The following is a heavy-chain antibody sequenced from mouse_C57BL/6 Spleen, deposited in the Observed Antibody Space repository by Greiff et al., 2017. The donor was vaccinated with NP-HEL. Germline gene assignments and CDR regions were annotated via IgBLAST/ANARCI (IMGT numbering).Heavy chain of an antibody. Sequence: VKLMESGPELVKPGASVKLSCKASGYTFTSYDINWVKQRPGQGLEWIGWIYPRDGSTKYNEKFKGKATLTVDTSSSTAYMELHSLTSEDSAVYFCAGLRRGLDYYFDYWGQGTTLTVSS. V-gene: IGHV1-85*01. CDR3: AGLRRGLDYYFDY. D-gene: IGHD2-4*01. J-gene: IGHJ2*01. CDR1: GYTFTSYD. CDR2: IYPRDGST.